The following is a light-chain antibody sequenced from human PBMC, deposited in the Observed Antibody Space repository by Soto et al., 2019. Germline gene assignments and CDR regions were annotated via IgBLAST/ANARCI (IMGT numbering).Light chain of an antibody. V-gene: IGKV3-15*01. CDR3: QQRGT. CDR1: QSVSSN. Sequence: IVLTHSPGTLSLSPWEIATLSCRASQSVSSNLAWFQQKPGQAPRLLIYGASTRATGIPARFSGSGSETEFTLTISSLQSEDFAVYYCQQRGTFGQGTKVDIK. J-gene: IGKJ1*01. CDR2: GAS.